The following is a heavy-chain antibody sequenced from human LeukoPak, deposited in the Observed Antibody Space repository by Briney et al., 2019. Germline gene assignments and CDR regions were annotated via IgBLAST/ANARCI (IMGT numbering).Heavy chain of an antibody. V-gene: IGHV3-66*01. D-gene: IGHD3-9*01. J-gene: IGHJ4*02. Sequence: GGSLRLSCAASGFTVSSNFMSWVRQAPGKGLEWVSVIYRRGSREWPDSVKGRFTISRDNSKNTLYLQMNSLRVEDTAVYYCALGLVTDDWGQGGQVTVSS. CDR2: IYRRGSR. CDR3: ALGLVTDD. CDR1: GFTVSSNF.